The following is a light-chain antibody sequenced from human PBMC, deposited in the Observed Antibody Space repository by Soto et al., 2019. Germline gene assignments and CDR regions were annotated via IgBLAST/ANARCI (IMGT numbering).Light chain of an antibody. J-gene: IGLJ1*01. CDR3: SSYAGSNNLVV. Sequence: QSVLTQPPSASGTHGQSVTISCTGTSSDDGGYHYVSWYQQHPGKAPKLMIYEVSKRPSGVPDRFSGYKSGNTAALTVSGLQAEDEADYYCSSYAGSNNLVVFGTGTNVTVL. V-gene: IGLV2-8*01. CDR2: EVS. CDR1: SSDDGGYHY.